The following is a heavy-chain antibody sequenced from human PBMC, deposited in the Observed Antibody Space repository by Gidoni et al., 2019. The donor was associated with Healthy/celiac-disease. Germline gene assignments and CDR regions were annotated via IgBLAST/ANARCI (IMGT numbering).Heavy chain of an antibody. V-gene: IGHV4-34*01. CDR1: GGSFSGYY. D-gene: IGHD6-13*01. CDR2: INHSGST. Sequence: QVQLQQWGAGLLKPAETLSLTCAVYGGSFSGYYWSWIRQPPGKGLEWIGEINHSGSTNYNPSLKSRVTISVDTSKNQFSLKLSSVTAADTAVYYCARGLKGAAAAGISYFDLWGRGTLVTVSS. J-gene: IGHJ2*01. CDR3: ARGLKGAAAAGISYFDL.